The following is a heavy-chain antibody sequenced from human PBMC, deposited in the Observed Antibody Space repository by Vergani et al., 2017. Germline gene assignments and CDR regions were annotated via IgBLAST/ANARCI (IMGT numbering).Heavy chain of an antibody. CDR2: IYYSGLT. CDR1: ADSISSGSYY. Sequence: QLQLQQSGPGLVKPSETLFLTCTVSADSISSGSYYWGWIRQPPGKSLEWIGSIYYSGLTYYNPSLKSRVAISVDTSKKQSSLKVTSVTAADTAVYFCARHGGSGNFYHLFDSWGQGTLVTVSS. D-gene: IGHD3-10*01. CDR3: ARHGGSGNFYHLFDS. J-gene: IGHJ4*02. V-gene: IGHV4-39*01.